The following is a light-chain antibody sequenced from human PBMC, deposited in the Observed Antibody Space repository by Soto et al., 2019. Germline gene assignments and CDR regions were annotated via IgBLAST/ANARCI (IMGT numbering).Light chain of an antibody. CDR2: QVS. CDR3: LRGTHWPWT. CDR1: QGLVYSDGNTF. V-gene: IGKV2-30*01. J-gene: IGKJ1*01. Sequence: DVVMTQSPLSLSVTLGQPASISCRSSQGLVYSDGNTFLNWFHQRPGQSPRRLIYQVSNRVSGVPDRFSGSGSGTDYTLTISRVEAEDVGIYYCLRGTHWPWTFGQGTKVEIK.